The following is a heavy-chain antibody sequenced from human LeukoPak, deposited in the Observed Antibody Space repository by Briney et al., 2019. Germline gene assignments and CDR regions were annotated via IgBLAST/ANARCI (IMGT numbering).Heavy chain of an antibody. CDR3: ARDKYDDYAFDY. J-gene: IGHJ4*02. CDR1: GFTFSIYS. CDR2: ISSSSTFI. V-gene: IGHV3-21*01. D-gene: IGHD4-17*01. Sequence: GGSLRLSCAASGFTFSIYSMKWVRQAPGKGLEWVSSISSSSTFISHADSVKGRFTISRDTAKNSLYLQMDSLGADDTAVYYCARDKYDDYAFDYWGQGTLVTVSS.